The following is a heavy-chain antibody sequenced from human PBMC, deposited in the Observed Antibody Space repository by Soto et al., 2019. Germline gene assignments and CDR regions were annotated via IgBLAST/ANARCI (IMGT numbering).Heavy chain of an antibody. V-gene: IGHV3-33*01. CDR2: IWYDGSNK. D-gene: IGHD2-2*01. CDR3: ARGTRRGCSSTSCYPPAVAFDY. Sequence: GGSLRLSCAASGFTFSSYGMHWVRQAPGKGLEWVAVIWYDGSNKYYADSVKGRFTISRDNSKNTLYLQMNSLRAEDTAVYYCARGTRRGCSSTSCYPPAVAFDYWGQGTLVTVSS. J-gene: IGHJ4*02. CDR1: GFTFSSYG.